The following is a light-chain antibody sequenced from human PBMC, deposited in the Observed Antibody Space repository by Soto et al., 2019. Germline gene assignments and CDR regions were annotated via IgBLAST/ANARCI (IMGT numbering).Light chain of an antibody. Sequence: DIQLTQSPSFLSASVGDRVTITCRASQGISSYLTWYQQKPGKGPKLLIYAASTLQSGVPSRFSGSGSVTEFTLTISSLQPEDFATYYCQQLNSYPLSFGGGTKVEIK. CDR3: QQLNSYPLS. CDR1: QGISSY. V-gene: IGKV1-9*01. CDR2: AAS. J-gene: IGKJ4*01.